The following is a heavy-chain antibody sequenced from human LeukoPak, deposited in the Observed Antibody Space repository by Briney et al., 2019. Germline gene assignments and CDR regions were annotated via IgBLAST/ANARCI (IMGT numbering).Heavy chain of an antibody. CDR2: MNPNSGNT. J-gene: IGHJ3*02. D-gene: IGHD1-26*01. CDR1: GYTFTSYD. V-gene: IGHV1-8*01. CDR3: ARELSLVTVGYYDAFDM. Sequence: GASVKVSCKASGYTFTSYDINWVRQATGQGLEWMGWMNPNSGNTGYAQKFQGRVTMTRNTSISTAYMELSSLRSEDTAVYYCARELSLVTVGYYDAFDMWGQGTMVTVSS.